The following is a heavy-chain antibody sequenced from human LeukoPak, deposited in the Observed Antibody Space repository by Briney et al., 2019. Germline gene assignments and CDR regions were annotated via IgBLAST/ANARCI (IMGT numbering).Heavy chain of an antibody. CDR3: AKDKNIGAGEDTFEM. J-gene: IGHJ3*02. V-gene: IGHV3-9*01. CDR2: ISWNSGNI. Sequence: PGGSLRLSCAASGFTFDDYAMHWVRQAPGKGLEWVSGISWNSGNIAYVESVKGRFTISRDNAKNSLYLQMNSLRAEDTALYYCAKDKNIGAGEDTFEMWGQGTMVTVSS. D-gene: IGHD7-27*01. CDR1: GFTFDDYA.